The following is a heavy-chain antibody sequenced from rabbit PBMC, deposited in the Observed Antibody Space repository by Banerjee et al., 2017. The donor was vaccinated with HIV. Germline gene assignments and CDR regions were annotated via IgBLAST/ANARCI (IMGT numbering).Heavy chain of an antibody. CDR3: ARISGGVGWAMDL. V-gene: IGHV1S45*01. CDR1: GFSFSSGYD. Sequence: QEQLEESGGGLVKPGASLTLTCTASGFSFSSGYDMGWVRQAPGKGLEWIGYIYAGSGNTWYANWVNGRFTISKTSSTTVTLQLNSLTAADTATYFCARISGGVGWAMDLWGQGTLVTVS. D-gene: IGHD3-1*01. J-gene: IGHJ4*01. CDR2: IYAGSGNT.